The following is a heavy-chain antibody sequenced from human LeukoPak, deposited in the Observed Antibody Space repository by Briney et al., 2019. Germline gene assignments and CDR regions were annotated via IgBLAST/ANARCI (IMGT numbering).Heavy chain of an antibody. J-gene: IGHJ4*02. CDR2: IYYSGST. CDR3: ARVDYTTSPPHLLPDS. Sequence: SETLSLTCTVYGGSIIGYYWSWIRQPPGKGLEWIGYIYYSGSTNYNPSLKSRVTISVDTSNNQLSLRFTYMTAPDTAVYYCARVDYTTSPPHLLPDSWGQGTLVTVSS. CDR1: GGSIIGYY. D-gene: IGHD2-2*02. V-gene: IGHV4-59*01.